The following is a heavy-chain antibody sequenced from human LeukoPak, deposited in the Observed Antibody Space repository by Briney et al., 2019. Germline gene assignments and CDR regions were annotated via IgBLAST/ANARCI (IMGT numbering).Heavy chain of an antibody. CDR3: ASLVGFSLYY. CDR2: IAVRSDGGTT. D-gene: IGHD1-26*01. J-gene: IGHJ4*02. CDR1: GLTVSYAW. V-gene: IGHV3-15*04. Sequence: GRSLRPSCAASGLTVSYAWMTWVRQGAGKGLELVGHIAVRSDGGTTDYAAPVKGRFTISRDDSKNTLYLQMDSLQTEDTAVYYCASLVGFSLYYWGQGTLVTVSS.